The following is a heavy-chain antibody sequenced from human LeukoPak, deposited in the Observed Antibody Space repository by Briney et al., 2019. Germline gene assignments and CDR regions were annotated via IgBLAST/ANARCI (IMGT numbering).Heavy chain of an antibody. J-gene: IGHJ5*02. D-gene: IGHD3-10*01. CDR1: GGSFSGYY. CDR2: INHSGST. CDR3: AGTMVRGVIIRFRTNWFDP. Sequence: SETLSLTCAVYGGSFSGYYWSWIRQPPGKWLEWIGEINHSGSTNYNPSLRSRVTISVDTSKNQFSLKLSSVAAADTAVYYCAGTMVRGVIIRFRTNWFDPWGQGTLVTVSS. V-gene: IGHV4-34*01.